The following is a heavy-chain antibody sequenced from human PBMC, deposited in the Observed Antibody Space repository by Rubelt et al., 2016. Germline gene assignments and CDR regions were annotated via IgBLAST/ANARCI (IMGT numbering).Heavy chain of an antibody. CDR2: INHSGST. Sequence: QVQLQQWGAGLLKPSETLSLTCAVYGGSFSGYYWSWIRQPPGKGLEWIGEINHSGSTNYNPSLKSRVTISVDTSKNQFSLKLSSVTAADTAVYYCASTTENCSGGSCYFGDWGQGTLVTVSS. J-gene: IGHJ4*02. V-gene: IGHV4-34*01. CDR1: GGSFSGYY. CDR3: ASTTENCSGGSCYFGD. D-gene: IGHD2-15*01.